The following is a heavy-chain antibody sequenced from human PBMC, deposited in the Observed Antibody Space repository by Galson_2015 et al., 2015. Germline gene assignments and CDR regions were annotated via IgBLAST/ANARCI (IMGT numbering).Heavy chain of an antibody. Sequence: SLRLSCAASGFTFSNYWMTWVRQAPGKGLEWVANINQDGTETYSVDSVKGRFTISRDNAKTSLYLQLNSLRAGDTAVYFCAKAFTTGCHGCAFDIWGQGTVVTVSS. CDR1: GFTFSNYW. J-gene: IGHJ3*02. V-gene: IGHV3-7*04. CDR3: AKAFTTGCHGCAFDI. CDR2: INQDGTET. D-gene: IGHD2-8*02.